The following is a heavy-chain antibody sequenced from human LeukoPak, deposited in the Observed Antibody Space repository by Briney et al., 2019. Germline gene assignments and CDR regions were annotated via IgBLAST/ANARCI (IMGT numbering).Heavy chain of an antibody. CDR2: TYYRSKWYN. CDR1: GDSVSSNSAA. V-gene: IGHV6-1*01. Sequence: SQTLSLTCAISGDSVSSNSAAWNWIRQSPSRGLERLGRTYYRSKWYNDYAVSVKSRITINPDTSKNQFSLQLNSVTPEDTAVYYCARDIWQQLAPPLTLGGMDVWGQGTTVTVSS. D-gene: IGHD6-13*01. J-gene: IGHJ6*02. CDR3: ARDIWQQLAPPLTLGGMDV.